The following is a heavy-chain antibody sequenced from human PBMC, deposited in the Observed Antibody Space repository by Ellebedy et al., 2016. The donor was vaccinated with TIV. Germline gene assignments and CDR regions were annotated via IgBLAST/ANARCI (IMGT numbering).Heavy chain of an antibody. J-gene: IGHJ4*02. CDR3: AREDGEYSYGLDS. V-gene: IGHV2-70*11. D-gene: IGHD4-17*01. CDR2: IAWDEDT. Sequence: SGPTLVKPTETLTLTCTFSGFLLSTSGMCINWIRQSPGKALEWLARIAWDEDTYYSTSLQTRLTISKDRSRNQVVLTMTNMDADDSGMYFCAREDGEYSYGLDSWGQGILVTVSS. CDR1: GFLLSTSGMC.